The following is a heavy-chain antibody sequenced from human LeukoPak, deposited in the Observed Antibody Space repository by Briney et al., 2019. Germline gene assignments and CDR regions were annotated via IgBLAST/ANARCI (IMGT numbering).Heavy chain of an antibody. D-gene: IGHD5-18*01. CDR1: GGSISSGGYY. CDR3: ARGTAMVRYYYGMDV. CDR2: IYYSGGT. V-gene: IGHV4-31*03. Sequence: SQTLSLTCTVSGGSISSGGYYWSWIRQHPGKGLEWIGYIYYSGGTYYNPSLKSRVTISVDTSKNQFSLKLSSVTAADTAVYYCARGTAMVRYYYGMDVWGQGTTVTVSS. J-gene: IGHJ6*02.